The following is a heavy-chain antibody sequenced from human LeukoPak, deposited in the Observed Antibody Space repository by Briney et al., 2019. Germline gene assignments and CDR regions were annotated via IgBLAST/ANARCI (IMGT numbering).Heavy chain of an antibody. D-gene: IGHD2-15*01. V-gene: IGHV4-34*01. CDR2: INHSGST. Sequence: KASETLSLTCTVSGGSISSYYWSWIRQPPGKGLEWIGEINHSGSTNYNPSLKSRVTISVDTSKNQFSLKLSSVTAADTAVYYCARGSGSGGIADAFDIWGQGTMVTVSS. CDR3: ARGSGSGGIADAFDI. CDR1: GGSISSYY. J-gene: IGHJ3*02.